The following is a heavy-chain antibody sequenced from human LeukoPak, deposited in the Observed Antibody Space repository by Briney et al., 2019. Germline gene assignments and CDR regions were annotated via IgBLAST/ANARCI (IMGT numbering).Heavy chain of an antibody. D-gene: IGHD6-13*01. Sequence: GGSLTLSCAISGFTSTTAWMTWVRQAPGKGLEWVADVRQDGSDKYYVDSVKGRFIISRDNAKKSVSLHMNNLRVEDTAVYYCVVYKYILSWSAFDFWGRGTMVTVSS. CDR2: VRQDGSDK. CDR1: GFTSTTAW. J-gene: IGHJ3*01. CDR3: VVYKYILSWSAFDF. V-gene: IGHV3-7*01.